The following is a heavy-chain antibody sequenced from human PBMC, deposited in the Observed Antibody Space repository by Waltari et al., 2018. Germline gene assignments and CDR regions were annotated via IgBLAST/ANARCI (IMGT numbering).Heavy chain of an antibody. CDR3: ARGYSSSWYTANYYYYGMDV. J-gene: IGHJ6*02. CDR2: INHSGST. D-gene: IGHD6-13*01. V-gene: IGHV4-34*01. Sequence: EGIGEINHSGSTNYNPSLKSRVTISVDTSKNQFSLKLSSVTAADTAVYYCARGYSSSWYTANYYYYGMDVWGQGTTVTVSS.